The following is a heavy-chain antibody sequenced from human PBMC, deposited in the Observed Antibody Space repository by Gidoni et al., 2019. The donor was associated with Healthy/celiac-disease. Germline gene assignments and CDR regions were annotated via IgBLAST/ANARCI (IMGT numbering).Heavy chain of an antibody. D-gene: IGHD5-18*01. J-gene: IGHJ6*02. CDR1: AFPFSRSW. CDR3: ARGYSYGFSYYYYGMDV. V-gene: IGHV3-74*01. CDR2: INSDGSST. Sequence: EVQLVESGGGLVQPGGSLRLSCAASAFPFSRSWMHWVRQAPGKGLVWVPRINSDGSSTSYADSVKGRFTISRDNAKNTLYLQMNSLRAEDTAVYYCARGYSYGFSYYYYGMDVWGQGTTVTVSS.